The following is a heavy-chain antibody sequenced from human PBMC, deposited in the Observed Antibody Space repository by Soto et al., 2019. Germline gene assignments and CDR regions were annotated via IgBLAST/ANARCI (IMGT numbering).Heavy chain of an antibody. CDR1: GYTFTGYY. V-gene: IGHV1-2*02. CDR2: INPNSGGT. D-gene: IGHD3-22*01. Sequence: ASVKVSCKASGYTFTGYYMHWVRQAPGQGLEWMGWINPNSGGTNYAQKFQGRVTMTRDTSISTAYMELSRLRSGDTAVYYCARMNYYDSSGPPGFDYWGQGTLVTVSS. CDR3: ARMNYYDSSGPPGFDY. J-gene: IGHJ4*02.